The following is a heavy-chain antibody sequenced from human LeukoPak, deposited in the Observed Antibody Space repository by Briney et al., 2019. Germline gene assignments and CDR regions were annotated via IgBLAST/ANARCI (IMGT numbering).Heavy chain of an antibody. D-gene: IGHD3-3*01. Sequence: SETLSLTCTVSGGSISSYYWSWIRQPAGKGQEWIGRIYFSGTTNYNPSLKSRVTMSVDTSKNQFSLKLSSVTAADTALYYCAGSRYYFDYWGQGTLVTVSS. V-gene: IGHV4-4*07. J-gene: IGHJ4*02. CDR3: AGSRYYFDY. CDR1: GGSISSYY. CDR2: IYFSGTT.